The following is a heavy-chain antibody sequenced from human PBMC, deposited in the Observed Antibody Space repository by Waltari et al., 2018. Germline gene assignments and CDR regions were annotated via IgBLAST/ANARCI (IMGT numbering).Heavy chain of an antibody. CDR2: INPNSGGT. CDR3: ARDHCSGGSCYVGFEH. J-gene: IGHJ1*01. D-gene: IGHD2-15*01. CDR1: GYTFPGSY. Sequence: QVQLVQSGAEVKQLGASVRFSCKASGYTFPGSYMHCVGQPPGQGLEWMGWINPNSGGTNYAQKFQGRVTRTRDTSISTAYMELSRLRSDDTAVYYCARDHCSGGSCYVGFEHWGQGTLVTVSS. V-gene: IGHV1-2*02.